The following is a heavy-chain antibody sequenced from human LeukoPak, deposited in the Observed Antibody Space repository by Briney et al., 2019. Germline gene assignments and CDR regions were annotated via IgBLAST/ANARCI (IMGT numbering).Heavy chain of an antibody. Sequence: PSETLSLTCTVSGGAISSDSCYWTWIRQPAGKGLEWIGRIYTSGSTYYNPSLKSRLTISMDTSKNHFSLMLTSVIAADTDVYYCARVCNWYKGHYFDYWGQGALVTVSS. CDR3: ARVCNWYKGHYFDY. V-gene: IGHV4-61*02. J-gene: IGHJ4*02. D-gene: IGHD1/OR15-1a*01. CDR1: GGAISSDSCY. CDR2: IYTSGST.